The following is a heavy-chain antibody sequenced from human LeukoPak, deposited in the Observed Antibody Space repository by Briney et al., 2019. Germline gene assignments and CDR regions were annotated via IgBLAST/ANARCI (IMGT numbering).Heavy chain of an antibody. J-gene: IGHJ4*02. Sequence: PGGSLRLSCAASGFTVSNNYMNWVRQAPGKGLEWVSYISSSGSTIYYADSVEGRFTISRDNAKNSLYLQMNSLRAEDTAVYYCAKIAAAGGSYYFDYWGQGTLVTVSS. D-gene: IGHD6-13*01. V-gene: IGHV3-11*04. CDR2: ISSSGSTI. CDR3: AKIAAAGGSYYFDY. CDR1: GFTVSNNY.